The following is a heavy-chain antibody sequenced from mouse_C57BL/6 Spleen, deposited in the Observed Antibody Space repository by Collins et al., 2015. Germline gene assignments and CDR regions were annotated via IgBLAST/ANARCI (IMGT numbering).Heavy chain of an antibody. J-gene: IGHJ3*01. CDR2: INPNNGGT. Sequence: EVQLQQSGPELVKPGASVKISCKASGYTFTDYYMNWVKQSHGKSLEWIGDINPNNGGTSYNQKFKGKATLTVDKSSSTAYMELRSLTSEDSAVYYCALLPDPYWGQGTLVTVSA. D-gene: IGHD1-1*01. CDR1: GYTFTDYY. V-gene: IGHV1-26*01. CDR3: ALLPDPY.